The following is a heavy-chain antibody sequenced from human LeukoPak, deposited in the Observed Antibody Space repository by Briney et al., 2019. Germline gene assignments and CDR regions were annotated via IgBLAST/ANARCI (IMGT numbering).Heavy chain of an antibody. CDR2: ISWNSGKI. D-gene: IGHD6-13*01. Sequence: QSGGSLRLSCAASGFIFDDYAMNWVRHAPGKGLEWVSGISWNSGKIDYADSVKGRFTISRDNAKNSLYLQMNSLRVEDMGLYYCAKDRGYSSSFFDIWGQGTLVTVSS. CDR3: AKDRGYSSSFFDI. J-gene: IGHJ4*02. CDR1: GFIFDDYA. V-gene: IGHV3-9*03.